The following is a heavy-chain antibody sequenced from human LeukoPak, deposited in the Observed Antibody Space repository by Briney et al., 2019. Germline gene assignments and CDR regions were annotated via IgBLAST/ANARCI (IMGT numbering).Heavy chain of an antibody. CDR2: INSAGDNT. CDR1: GFTFSDYF. CDR3: ATSRVFDH. J-gene: IGHJ4*02. V-gene: IGHV3-11*04. Sequence: GGSLRLSCVASGFTFSDYFMSWIRQAPGKGLEWLSFINSAGDNTYYADSVKGRFTISRDNAKKTLYLEMNSLRMEDTAIYYCATSRVFDHWGQGTLVTVSS.